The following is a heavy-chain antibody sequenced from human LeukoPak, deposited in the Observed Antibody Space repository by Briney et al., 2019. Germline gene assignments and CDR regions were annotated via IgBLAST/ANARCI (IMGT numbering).Heavy chain of an antibody. J-gene: IGHJ4*02. V-gene: IGHV3-23*01. D-gene: IGHD6-13*01. CDR2: ISGSGGDT. CDR3: AKTRSWYYFDY. CDR1: GFTFSSYG. Sequence: PGGSLRLPCAASGFTFSSYGMSWVRQAPGKGLEWVSVISGSGGDTYYAESVKGRFTISRDKSRNTLYLQMNSLRAEDTAVYYCAKTRSWYYFDYWGQGTLVTVSS.